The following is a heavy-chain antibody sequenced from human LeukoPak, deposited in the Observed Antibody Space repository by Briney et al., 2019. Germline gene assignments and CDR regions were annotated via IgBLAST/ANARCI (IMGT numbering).Heavy chain of an antibody. CDR2: INHSGST. V-gene: IGHV4-34*01. D-gene: IGHD3-22*01. CDR1: DGSFSGYY. J-gene: IGHJ3*02. CDR3: ARSPIGYYFDSSGLDGAFDI. Sequence: SETLSLTCAVYDGSFSGYYWSWIRQPPGKGLEWIGEINHSGSTYYNPSLKSRVTISVDTSKNQFSLKLSSVTAADTAVYYCARSPIGYYFDSSGLDGAFDIWGQGTMVTVSS.